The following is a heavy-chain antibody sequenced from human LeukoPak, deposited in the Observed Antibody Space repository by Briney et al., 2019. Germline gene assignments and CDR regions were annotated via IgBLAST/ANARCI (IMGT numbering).Heavy chain of an antibody. D-gene: IGHD2-15*01. CDR2: IKSKTDGGTT. CDR1: GFTFSKAW. V-gene: IGHV3-15*01. J-gene: IGHJ4*02. Sequence: GGSLRLSCAASGFTFSKAWMSWVRQAPGKGLEWVGRIKSKTDGGTTDYAAPVKGRFTISRDDSKTTLYLQMNSLKTEDTAVYYCTTGLTVWRLVVFDYWGQGTLVTVSS. CDR3: TTGLTVWRLVVFDY.